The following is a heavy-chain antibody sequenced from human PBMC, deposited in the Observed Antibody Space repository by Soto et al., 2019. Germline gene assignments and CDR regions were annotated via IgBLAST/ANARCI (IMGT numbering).Heavy chain of an antibody. CDR2: INPSGGST. V-gene: IGHV1-46*01. J-gene: IGHJ4*02. CDR3: ARDRSRSYYYGSGSPLDY. Sequence: AASVKVSCKASGYTFTSYYMHWVRQAPGQGLEWMGIINPSGGSTSYAQKFQGRVTMTRDTSTSTVYMELSSLRSEDTAVYYCARDRSRSYYYGSGSPLDYWGQGTLVTVSS. CDR1: GYTFTSYY. D-gene: IGHD3-10*01.